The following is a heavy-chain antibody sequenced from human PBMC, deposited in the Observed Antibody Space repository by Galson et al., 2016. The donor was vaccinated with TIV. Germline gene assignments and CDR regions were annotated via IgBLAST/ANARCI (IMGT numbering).Heavy chain of an antibody. V-gene: IGHV4-61*01. Sequence: SETLSLTCAVSNGSVSSGLFYWSWIRQPPGKGLEWIGYIFYSGRTNYNPSLKSRVTISVDTSMNEFSLDLSSVTAADTAVYYCARVAPGSGPLRVGSWNFDLWGRGTLVTVSS. CDR3: ARVAPGSGPLRVGSWNFDL. CDR2: IFYSGRT. D-gene: IGHD2-15*01. CDR1: NGSVSSGLFY. J-gene: IGHJ2*01.